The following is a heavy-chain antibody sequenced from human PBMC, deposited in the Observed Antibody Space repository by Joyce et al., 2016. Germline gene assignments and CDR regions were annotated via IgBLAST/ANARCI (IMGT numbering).Heavy chain of an antibody. D-gene: IGHD1-7*01. CDR1: GFCFNYYF. Sequence: EVQLVESGGGLVQRGGSLRLSCAASGFCFNYYFMYWVRQGPGKGLEWISYITSTGSTRFYADSVKDRFTISRDNAKNSLYLQMNSLRDEDTAVYYCTRRNEGNFFLDYWGQGTLVTVSS. CDR3: TRRNEGNFFLDY. V-gene: IGHV3-48*02. J-gene: IGHJ4*02. CDR2: ITSTGSTR.